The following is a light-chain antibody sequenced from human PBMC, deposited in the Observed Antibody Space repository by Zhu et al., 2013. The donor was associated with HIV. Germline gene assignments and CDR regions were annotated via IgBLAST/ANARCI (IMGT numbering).Light chain of an antibody. CDR1: KIGSKS. V-gene: IGLV3-21*04. CDR3: QVWDYSNDHHYV. CDR2: DDS. J-gene: IGLJ1*01. Sequence: SYVVTQPPSVSVAPGKPANITCGGDKIGSKSVHWYRHKPGQAPVLVIYDDSDRPSGIPERFSGSNSGNTATLTISRVEAGDEADYYCQVWDYSNDHHYVFGPGTKVTVL.